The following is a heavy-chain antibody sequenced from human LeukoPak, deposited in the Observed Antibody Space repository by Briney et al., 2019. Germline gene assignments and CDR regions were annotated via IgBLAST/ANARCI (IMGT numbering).Heavy chain of an antibody. D-gene: IGHD3-3*02. J-gene: IGHJ4*02. CDR2: ISGSGGST. CDR3: AKENSMYYFDY. Sequence: PGGSLRLSCAASGFTVSNNYMSWVRQAPGKGLEWVSAISGSGGSTYYADSVKGRFTISRDNSKNTLYLQMNSLRAEDTAVYYCAKENSMYYFDYWGQGTLVTVSS. CDR1: GFTVSNNY. V-gene: IGHV3-23*01.